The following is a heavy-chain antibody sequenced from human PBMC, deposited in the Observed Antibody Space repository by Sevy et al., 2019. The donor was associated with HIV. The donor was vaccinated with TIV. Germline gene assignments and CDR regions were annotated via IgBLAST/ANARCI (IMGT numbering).Heavy chain of an antibody. V-gene: IGHV3-49*04. CDR2: LKSKADGGTV. CDR1: GFTFGDYA. Sequence: GGSLRLSCTTSGFTFGDYAMNWVRHAPGKGLEWVAFLKSKADGGTVDHAASVKGRFTISRDDSKRIAYMQMNDLKTADTGVYYCTGWKGLHSIFDYWGQGALVTVSS. CDR3: TGWKGLHSIFDY. J-gene: IGHJ4*02. D-gene: IGHD1-1*01.